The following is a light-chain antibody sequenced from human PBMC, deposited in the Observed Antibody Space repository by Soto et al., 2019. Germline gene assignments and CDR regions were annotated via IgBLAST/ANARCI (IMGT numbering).Light chain of an antibody. Sequence: QSVLTQPASVSGSPGQSITISCTGTSSDVGGYNYVSWYQQHPGKAPKLMIYDVSNRPSGVSNRFSGSKSGNTASLTISGLQAEDEADYYCSSYTSSSTPLYVFGTGTKLTFL. CDR1: SSDVGGYNY. J-gene: IGLJ1*01. CDR2: DVS. CDR3: SSYTSSSTPLYV. V-gene: IGLV2-14*01.